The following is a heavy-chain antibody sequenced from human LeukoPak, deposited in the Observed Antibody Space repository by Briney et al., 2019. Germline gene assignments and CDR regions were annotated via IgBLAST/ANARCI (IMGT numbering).Heavy chain of an antibody. Sequence: WASVTVSFKASGYTFNTFGVAWVRQAPGQGLEWMGWISGYNGDTDYAANLQGRVTLTTDTSTNTAYMELRSLRSDDAAVYYCARSGDGNWFDPWGQGTLVTVSS. J-gene: IGHJ5*02. CDR1: GYTFNTFG. D-gene: IGHD4-17*01. V-gene: IGHV1-18*01. CDR3: ARSGDGNWFDP. CDR2: ISGYNGDT.